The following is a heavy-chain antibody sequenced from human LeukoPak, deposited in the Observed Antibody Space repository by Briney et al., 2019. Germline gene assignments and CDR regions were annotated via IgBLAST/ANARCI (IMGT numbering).Heavy chain of an antibody. CDR2: IYTSGST. V-gene: IGHV4-61*02. CDR1: GGSISSGSYY. D-gene: IGHD1-26*01. J-gene: IGHJ3*02. CDR3: ARRATTGLRTFDI. Sequence: SETLSLTCTVSGGSISSGSYYWSWIRQPAGEGLEWIGRIYTSGSTNYNPSLKSRVTISLNTSKNQFSLKLSSVTAADTAMYYCARRATTGLRTFDIWGQGTMVTVSS.